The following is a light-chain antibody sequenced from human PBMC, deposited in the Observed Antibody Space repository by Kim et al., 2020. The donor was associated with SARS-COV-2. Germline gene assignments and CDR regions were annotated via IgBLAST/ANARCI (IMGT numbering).Light chain of an antibody. V-gene: IGKV3-20*01. CDR1: ESVGSRY. J-gene: IGKJ4*01. CDR2: ASS. CDR3: QLCVTSALT. Sequence: EIVLTQSPGTLSLSPGETATLSCRASESVGSRYLAWYQQKPGQAPRLLIFASSNRAPATPDRFSGSGSGTDFTLTISRLEPEDFAAYYCQLCVTSALTFGGGTKVEIK.